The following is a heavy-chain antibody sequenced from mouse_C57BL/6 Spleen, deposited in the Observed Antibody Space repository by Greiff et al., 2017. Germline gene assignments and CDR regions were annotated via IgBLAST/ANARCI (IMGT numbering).Heavy chain of an antibody. V-gene: IGHV1-15*01. CDR1: GYTFTDYE. D-gene: IGHD2-3*01. CDR2: IDPETGGT. J-gene: IGHJ4*01. CDR3: TRWSSIYDGTMDY. Sequence: QVQLKESGAELVRPGASVTLSCKASGYTFTDYEMHWVKQTPVHGLEWIGAIDPETGGTAYNQKFKGKAILTADKSSSTAYMELRSLTSEDSAVYYCTRWSSIYDGTMDYWGQGTSVTVSS.